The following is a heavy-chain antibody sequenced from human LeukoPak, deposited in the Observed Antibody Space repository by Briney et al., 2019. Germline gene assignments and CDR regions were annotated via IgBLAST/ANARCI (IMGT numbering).Heavy chain of an antibody. CDR2: IYHSGST. CDR3: ARDGYSGSDAL. V-gene: IGHV4-59*01. CDR1: GGSISSYY. J-gene: IGHJ4*02. D-gene: IGHD5-12*01. Sequence: SETLSLTCTVSGGSISSYYWSWIRQPPGKGLEWIGSIYHSGSTNYNPSLKSRVTISVDTSKNQFSLKLRSVTAADTAVYYCARDGYSGSDALWGQGTLVTVSS.